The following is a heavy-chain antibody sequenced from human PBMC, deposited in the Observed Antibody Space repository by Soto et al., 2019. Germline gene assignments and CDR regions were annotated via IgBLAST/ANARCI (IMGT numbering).Heavy chain of an antibody. CDR2: MHPNSGDT. CDR3: ARVWGGGTGY. CDR1: GYTFTSYD. J-gene: IGHJ4*02. V-gene: IGHV1-8*01. Sequence: QVQLVQSGAEVKKPGASVKVSCKASGYTFTSYDINWVRQATGQGLEWMGWMHPNSGDTGYAQKFQGRVTMTRDTSTSTAYMELSSRRADDTAVYYWARVWGGGTGYWGQGTLVTVSS. D-gene: IGHD3-16*01.